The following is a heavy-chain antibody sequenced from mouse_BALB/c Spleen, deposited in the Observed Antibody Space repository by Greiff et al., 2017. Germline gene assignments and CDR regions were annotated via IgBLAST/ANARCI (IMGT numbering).Heavy chain of an antibody. CDR3: SAGGGNSFAY. J-gene: IGHJ3*01. Sequence: EVQLQESGAELVRSGASVKLSCTASGFNIKDYYMHWVKQRPEQGLEWIGWIDPENGDTEYAPKFQGKATMTADTSSNTAYLQLSSLTSEDTAVYYCSAGGGNSFAYWGQGTLVTVSA. CDR1: GFNIKDYY. V-gene: IGHV14-4*02. D-gene: IGHD2-1*01. CDR2: IDPENGDT.